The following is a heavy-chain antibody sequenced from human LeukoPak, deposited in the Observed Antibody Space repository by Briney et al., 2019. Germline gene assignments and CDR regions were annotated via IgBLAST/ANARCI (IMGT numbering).Heavy chain of an antibody. CDR2: IGGSGGNT. V-gene: IGHV3-23*01. CDR3: AKGDYYDSSGLVDY. J-gene: IGHJ4*02. CDR1: GFTFSSYA. D-gene: IGHD3-22*01. Sequence: GGSLRLSCAASGFTFSSYAMSWVRQAPGKGLDWVSAIGGSGGNTYYADSVKGRFTISRDNSKNTLYLQMNNLRAEDTAVYYCAKGDYYDSSGLVDYWGQGTLVTVSS.